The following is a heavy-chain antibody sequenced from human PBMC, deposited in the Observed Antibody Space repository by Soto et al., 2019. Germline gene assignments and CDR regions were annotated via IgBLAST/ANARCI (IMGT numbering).Heavy chain of an antibody. CDR1: GGSISSYY. D-gene: IGHD3-10*01. Sequence: SETLSLTCTVSGGSISSYYWSWIRQPPGKGLEWIGYIYYSGSTNYNPSLKSRVTISVDTSKNQFSLKLSSVTAADTAVYYCARYGSGSLAYYYDYMDVWGKGTTVTVSS. V-gene: IGHV4-59*01. CDR3: ARYGSGSLAYYYDYMDV. CDR2: IYYSGST. J-gene: IGHJ6*03.